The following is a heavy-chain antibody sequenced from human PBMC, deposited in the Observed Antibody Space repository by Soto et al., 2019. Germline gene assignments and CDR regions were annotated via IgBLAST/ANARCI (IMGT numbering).Heavy chain of an antibody. CDR2: ICYDGSNK. CDR3: ARGTSLRFLEWLLVSPFDY. J-gene: IGHJ4*02. CDR1: GFTFSSYG. Sequence: QVQLVESGGGVVQPGRSLRLSCAASGFTFSSYGMHWVRQAPGKGLEWVAVICYDGSNKYYADSVQGRFTISRDNAKNTLYLQMNGLRAEDTAVYYCARGTSLRFLEWLLVSPFDYWGQGTLVTVSS. V-gene: IGHV3-33*01. D-gene: IGHD3-3*01.